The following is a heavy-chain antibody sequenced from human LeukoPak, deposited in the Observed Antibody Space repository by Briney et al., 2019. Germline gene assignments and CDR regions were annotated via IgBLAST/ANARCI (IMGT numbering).Heavy chain of an antibody. V-gene: IGHV3-33*08. J-gene: IGHJ6*02. Sequence: GGSLRLSCAASGFTFSSYGMHWVRQAPGKGLEWVAVIWYDGSNKYYADSVKGRFTISRDNSKNTLYLQMNSLRAEDTAVYYCARSDGYSSSWYYYYYYYGMDVWGQGTTVTVSS. CDR2: IWYDGSNK. D-gene: IGHD6-13*01. CDR1: GFTFSSYG. CDR3: ARSDGYSSSWYYYYYYYGMDV.